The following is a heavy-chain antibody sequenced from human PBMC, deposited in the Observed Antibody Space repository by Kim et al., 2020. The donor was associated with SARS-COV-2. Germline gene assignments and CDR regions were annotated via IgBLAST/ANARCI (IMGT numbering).Heavy chain of an antibody. D-gene: IGHD3-10*01. J-gene: IGHJ6*02. CDR1: GFTFSSYS. CDR2: ISSSSSYI. Sequence: GGSLRLSCAASGFTFSSYSMNWVRQAPGKGLEWVSSISSSSSYIYYADSVKGRFTISRDNAKNSLYLQMNSLRAEDTAVYYCALGESYLGYYYGMDVWGQGTTVTVSS. V-gene: IGHV3-21*01. CDR3: ALGESYLGYYYGMDV.